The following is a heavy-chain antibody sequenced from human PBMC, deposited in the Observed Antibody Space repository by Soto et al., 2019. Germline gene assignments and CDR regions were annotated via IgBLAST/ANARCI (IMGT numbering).Heavy chain of an antibody. CDR1: GGIFGTYT. V-gene: IGHV1-69*02. Sequence: QVQLVQSGAEMKKPGSSVKVSCKASGGIFGTYTINWVRQAPGQGLEWMGRIIPLLNKADYAQKFQGRVTISAERSAYTAYLALGSLTSGDTAVYYCARCHHGWLDPWGQGSLVTVSP. CDR2: IIPLLNKA. CDR3: ARCHHGWLDP. J-gene: IGHJ5*02.